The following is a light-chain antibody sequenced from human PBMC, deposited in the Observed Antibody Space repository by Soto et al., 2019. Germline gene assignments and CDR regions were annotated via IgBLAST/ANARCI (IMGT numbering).Light chain of an antibody. J-gene: IGLJ2*01. CDR3: QSYDSSLSGVV. Sequence: QLVLTQPPSVSGAPGQRVTISCTGSSSNIGAGYDVHWYQQLPGRAPKLLIYGNSNRPSGVPDRFSGFKSGTSASLAITGLQAEDEADYYCQSYDSSLSGVVFGGGTKLTVL. CDR1: SSNIGAGYD. V-gene: IGLV1-40*01. CDR2: GNS.